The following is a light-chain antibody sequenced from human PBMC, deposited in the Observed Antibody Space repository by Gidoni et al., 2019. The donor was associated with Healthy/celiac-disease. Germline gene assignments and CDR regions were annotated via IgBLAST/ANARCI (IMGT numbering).Light chain of an antibody. CDR2: DAS. J-gene: IGKJ4*01. Sequence: AIQLTQSPSSLSASVGDRVTITCRASQGSSSALAWYQQKPGKATKLLIYDASSLESGVPARFSGSGSGTDYTLTIISLQPEDFATYYCQQFNSYPLTFGGGTKVEIK. CDR1: QGSSSA. V-gene: IGKV1-13*02. CDR3: QQFNSYPLT.